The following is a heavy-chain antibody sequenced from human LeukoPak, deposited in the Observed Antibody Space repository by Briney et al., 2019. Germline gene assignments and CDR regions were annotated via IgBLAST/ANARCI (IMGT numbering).Heavy chain of an antibody. CDR2: INPNSGGT. V-gene: IGHV1-2*02. CDR1: GYTFTGYY. Sequence: ASVKVSCKASGYTFTGYYMHWVRQAPGQGVEWMGWINPNSGGTNYAQKFQGRVTMTRDTSISTAYMELSRLRSDDTAVYYCARVPHTPYTSLSYWGQGTLVTVSS. J-gene: IGHJ4*02. CDR3: ARVPHTPYTSLSY. D-gene: IGHD4-4*01.